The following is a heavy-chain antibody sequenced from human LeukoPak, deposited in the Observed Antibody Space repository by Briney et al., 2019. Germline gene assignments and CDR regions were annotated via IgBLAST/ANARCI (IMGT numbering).Heavy chain of an antibody. CDR1: GFTFSSYG. CDR3: AKDSGKLRFLEWLLAY. CDR2: ISYDGSNK. D-gene: IGHD3-3*01. Sequence: PGRSLRLSCAASGFTFSSYGMHWVRQAPGKGLEWVAVISYDGSNKYYADSVKGRFTISRDNSKNTLYLQMNSLRAEDTAVYYCAKDSGKLRFLEWLLAYWGQGTLVTVSS. J-gene: IGHJ4*02. V-gene: IGHV3-30*18.